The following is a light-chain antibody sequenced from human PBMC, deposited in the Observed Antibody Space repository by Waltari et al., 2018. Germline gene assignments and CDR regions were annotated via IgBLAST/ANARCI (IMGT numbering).Light chain of an antibody. J-gene: IGKJ4*01. CDR3: QHYKNVPLT. V-gene: IGKV1-33*01. CDR2: DAS. CDR1: QDIDKN. Sequence: DIQMTQAPSSLSASVGDRGTSTCQASQDIDKNLNWFQQKPGKAPKVLIYDASNLRTGVPLRFSGSGSGTHFTLTINSLQPEDTATYYCQHYKNVPLTFGGGTKVEIK.